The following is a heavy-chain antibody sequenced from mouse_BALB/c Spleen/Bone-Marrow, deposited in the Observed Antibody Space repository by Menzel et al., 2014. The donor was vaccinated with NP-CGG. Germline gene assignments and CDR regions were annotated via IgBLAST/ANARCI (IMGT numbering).Heavy chain of an antibody. CDR1: GFNIKDTY. V-gene: IGHV14-3*02. D-gene: IGHD1-1*01. CDR3: ANYYYGSSLFAY. CDR2: IDPANGNT. J-gene: IGHJ3*01. Sequence: VRLKESGAELVKPGASVKLSCTASGFNIKDTYMHWVKQRPEQGLEWIGRIDPANGNTKYDPKFQGKATITADTSSNTAYLQLSSLTSEDTAVYYCANYYYGSSLFAYWGQGTLVTVSA.